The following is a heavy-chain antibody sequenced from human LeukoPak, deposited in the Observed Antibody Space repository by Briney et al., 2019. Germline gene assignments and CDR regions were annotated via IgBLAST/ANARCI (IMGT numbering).Heavy chain of an antibody. CDR1: GGTFSSYA. J-gene: IGHJ5*02. CDR2: IIPMFGTA. Sequence: GASVKVSCKASGGTFSSYAISWVRQAPGQGLEWMGGIIPMFGTANYAQKFQGRVTITADKSTSTAYMELSSLRSEDTAVYYCARTPYSSSWYAEPNWFDPWGQGTLVTVSS. CDR3: ARTPYSSSWYAEPNWFDP. D-gene: IGHD6-13*01. V-gene: IGHV1-69*06.